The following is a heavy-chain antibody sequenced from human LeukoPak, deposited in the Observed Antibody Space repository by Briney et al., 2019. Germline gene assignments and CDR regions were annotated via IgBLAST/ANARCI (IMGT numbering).Heavy chain of an antibody. CDR2: INSDGSST. CDR1: GLTFTSYA. CDR3: ARVYCSGGSCYSGYHFDY. Sequence: PGGSLRLSCAASGLTFTSYAMSWVRQAPGKGLVWVSRINSDGSSTSYADSVKGRFTISRDNAKNTMYLQMNSLRAEDTAVYYCARVYCSGGSCYSGYHFDYWGQGTLVTVPS. J-gene: IGHJ4*02. D-gene: IGHD2-15*01. V-gene: IGHV3-74*01.